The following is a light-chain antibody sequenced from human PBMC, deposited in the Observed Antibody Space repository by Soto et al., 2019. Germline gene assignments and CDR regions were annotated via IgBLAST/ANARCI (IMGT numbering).Light chain of an antibody. J-gene: IGLJ1*01. CDR3: CSYAGSYTYV. V-gene: IGLV2-11*01. CDR2: DVS. CDR1: SSDVGGYKY. Sequence: QSALTQPASVSGSPGQSITISCTGTSSDVGGYKYVAWYQQHPGKAPKLMIYDVSNRPSGVPDRFSGSKSGNTASLTISGLQAEDEADYYCCSYAGSYTYVFGTGTKVTVL.